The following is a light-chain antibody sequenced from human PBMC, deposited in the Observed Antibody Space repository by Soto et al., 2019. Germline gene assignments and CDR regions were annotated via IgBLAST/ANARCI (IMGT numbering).Light chain of an antibody. J-gene: IGKJ2*01. CDR2: DAS. CDR3: QQRSNCPPYT. CDR1: QSVSSY. V-gene: IGKV3-11*01. Sequence: EIVLTQSPATLSLSPGDRATLSCRASQSVSSYLAWYQQKPGQAPRLLIYDASNRATGIPARFSGSGSGTDFTLTISRLEPEDLAVYYCQQRSNCPPYTFGQGTKLASK.